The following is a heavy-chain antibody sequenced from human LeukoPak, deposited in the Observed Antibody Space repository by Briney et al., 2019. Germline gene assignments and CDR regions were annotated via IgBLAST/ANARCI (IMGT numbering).Heavy chain of an antibody. Sequence: SETLSLTCTVSDDSIIGSRYYWGWIRLPPGTGLEWIGSVFYSGSTYYNPSLKSRVAISLDTSKSLFSLRLSSVTAADTAVYYCARGVSYSSSHFDYWGQGTRVTVSS. D-gene: IGHD6-6*01. CDR1: DDSIIGSRYY. CDR2: VFYSGST. CDR3: ARGVSYSSSHFDY. J-gene: IGHJ4*02. V-gene: IGHV4-39*07.